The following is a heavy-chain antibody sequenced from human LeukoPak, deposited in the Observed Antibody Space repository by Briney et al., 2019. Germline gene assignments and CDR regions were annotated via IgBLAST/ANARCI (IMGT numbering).Heavy chain of an antibody. J-gene: IGHJ3*02. Sequence: SETLSLTCTVSGGSISSSSYYWGWIRQPPGKGLEWIGSIYYSGSTYYNPSLKSRVTISVDTSKNQFSLKLSSVTAADTAVYYCARDGVAYNWNDQGRESDAFDIWGQGTMVTVSS. D-gene: IGHD1-20*01. V-gene: IGHV4-39*07. CDR3: ARDGVAYNWNDQGRESDAFDI. CDR2: IYYSGST. CDR1: GGSISSSSYY.